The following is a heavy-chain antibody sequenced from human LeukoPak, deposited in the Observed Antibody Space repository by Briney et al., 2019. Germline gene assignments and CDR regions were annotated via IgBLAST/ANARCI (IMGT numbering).Heavy chain of an antibody. CDR3: AKLSNDAFDI. CDR2: IRYDGSNK. V-gene: IGHV3-30*02. CDR1: GFTFSSYG. Sequence: GGSLRLSCAASGFTFSSYGMHWVRQAPGKRLEWVAFIRYDGSNKYYADSVKGRFTISRDNSKNTLYLQMNSRRAEDTAVYYCAKLSNDAFDIWGQGTMVTVSS. J-gene: IGHJ3*02.